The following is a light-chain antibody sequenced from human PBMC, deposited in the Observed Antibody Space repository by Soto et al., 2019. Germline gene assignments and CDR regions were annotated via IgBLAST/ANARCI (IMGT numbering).Light chain of an antibody. J-gene: IGKJ1*01. CDR1: QNIDTY. CDR2: SAY. Sequence: DIQMTQSPSSLSASVGDRVTITCRASQNIDTYLNWYLQKPGQAPKLLIYSAYSLQRGFWPRFSGYGSGTDFTLSISSRQPADFATYHCQQSYNFPRTFGQG. V-gene: IGKV1-39*01. CDR3: QQSYNFPRT.